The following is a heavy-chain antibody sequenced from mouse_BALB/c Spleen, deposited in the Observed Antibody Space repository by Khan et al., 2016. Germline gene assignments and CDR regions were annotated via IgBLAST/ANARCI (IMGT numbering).Heavy chain of an antibody. V-gene: IGHV2-4-1*01. CDR1: GFSLTHYG. CDR2: VWSGRST. J-gene: IGHJ1*01. CDR3: AKNGGYDVYFGV. D-gene: IGHD2-14*01. Sequence: VQLKQSGPGLVQPSQSLSITCTVSGFSLTHYGVHWVRQSPGKGLEWLGVVWSGRSTDYNAAFISRLSISKDNSKSQVFFKMNSLQADDQAIYYCAKNGGYDVYFGVWGAGTTVTVSS.